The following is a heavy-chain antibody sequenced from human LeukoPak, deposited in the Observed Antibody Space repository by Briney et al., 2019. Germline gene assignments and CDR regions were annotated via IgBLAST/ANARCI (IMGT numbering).Heavy chain of an antibody. Sequence: GGSLRLSCAASGFTFSSFDMHWVRQPTGQGLEWVSTIGTASDTYYPGPAEGRFTHSRDNAKNSLYLQMNSLTAGDTAVYYCARGPTRGKYYYMDVWGKGTTVTVSS. CDR1: GFTFSSFD. J-gene: IGHJ6*03. CDR2: IGTASDT. CDR3: ARGPTRGKYYYMDV. D-gene: IGHD1-1*01. V-gene: IGHV3-13*01.